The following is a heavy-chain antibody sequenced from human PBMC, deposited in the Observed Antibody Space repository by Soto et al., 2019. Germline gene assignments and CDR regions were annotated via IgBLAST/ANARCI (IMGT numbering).Heavy chain of an antibody. CDR1: GFTFSAYW. Sequence: EVLLVESGGALVKQGESLRLSCAVSGFTFSAYWMHWVRQVPGKGLTWVSRISDDGSTATYADSVKGRFIISRDNAKNTLYLEMNTLRADDSGLYYCARGPRVSSTGTGAHWGRGTLVTVSS. J-gene: IGHJ4*02. CDR3: ARGPRVSSTGTGAH. V-gene: IGHV3-74*01. CDR2: ISDDGSTA. D-gene: IGHD1-1*01.